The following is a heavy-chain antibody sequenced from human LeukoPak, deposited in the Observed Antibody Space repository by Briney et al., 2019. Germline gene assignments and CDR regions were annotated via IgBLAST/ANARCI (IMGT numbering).Heavy chain of an antibody. CDR3: ARGITISSYYFDY. D-gene: IGHD3-3*01. V-gene: IGHV4-34*01. CDR1: GGSFSGYY. Sequence: SETLSLTCAVYGGSFSGYYWSWIRQPHGKVLELIGEINHSGSTNYNPSLKSRFTISVDTSKNQFSLKLSSVTAADTAVYYCARGITISSYYFDYWGQGTLVTVSS. J-gene: IGHJ4*02. CDR2: INHSGST.